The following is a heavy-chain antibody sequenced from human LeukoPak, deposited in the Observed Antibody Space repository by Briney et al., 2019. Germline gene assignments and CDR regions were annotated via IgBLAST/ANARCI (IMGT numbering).Heavy chain of an antibody. V-gene: IGHV1-18*01. CDR2: ISAYNGNT. D-gene: IGHD2-2*01. J-gene: IGHJ3*02. CDR1: GYTFTSYG. CDR3: ARGNPYCSSTSCYFGNDAFDI. Sequence: ASVKVSCKASGYTFTSYGISWVRQAPGQGLEWMGWISAYNGNTNYAQKLQGRVTMTTDTSTSTAYVELRSLRSDDTAVYYCARGNPYCSSTSCYFGNDAFDIWGQGTMVTVSS.